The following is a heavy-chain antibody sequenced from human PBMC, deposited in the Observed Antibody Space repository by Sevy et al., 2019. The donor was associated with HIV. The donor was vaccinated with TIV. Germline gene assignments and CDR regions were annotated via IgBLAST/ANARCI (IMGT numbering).Heavy chain of an antibody. Sequence: GGSLRLSCAASGFTFDDYAMHWVRQAPGKGLEWVSGISWNSGSIGYADSMKGRFTISRDNAKNSLYLQMNSLRAEDTALYYCAKVSSSSWPDYWGQGTLVTVSS. CDR2: ISWNSGSI. J-gene: IGHJ4*02. CDR3: AKVSSSSWPDY. CDR1: GFTFDDYA. D-gene: IGHD6-13*01. V-gene: IGHV3-9*01.